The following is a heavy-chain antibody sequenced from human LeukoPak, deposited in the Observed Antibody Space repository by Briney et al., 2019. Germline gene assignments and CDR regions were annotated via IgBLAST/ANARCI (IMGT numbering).Heavy chain of an antibody. V-gene: IGHV4-59*01. D-gene: IGHD4-17*01. CDR3: ARHRNTVTTYYGMDV. CDR1: GGSISRYY. J-gene: IGHJ6*02. Sequence: SETLSLTCTVSGGSISRYYWSWIRQPPGKRLVWIGYINDSGRTKYNPSLKSRVTISLDTSKNQFSLRLASVTAADTAVYYCARHRNTVTTYYGMDVWGQGTTVTVSS. CDR2: INDSGRT.